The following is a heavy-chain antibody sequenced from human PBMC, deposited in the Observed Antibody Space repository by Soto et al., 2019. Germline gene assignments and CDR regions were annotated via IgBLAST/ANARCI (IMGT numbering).Heavy chain of an antibody. V-gene: IGHV1-24*01. CDR2: FDPEDGET. J-gene: IGHJ6*02. D-gene: IGHD6-19*01. Sequence: QVQLVQSGAEVKKPGASVKVSCKVSGYTLTELSMHWVRQAPGKGLEWMGGFDPEDGETIYAQKFQGRVTMTEDTSTYTAYMELSSLRSEDTAVYYCATVPSVAGPRYYYYGMDVWGQGTTVTVSS. CDR1: GYTLTELS. CDR3: ATVPSVAGPRYYYYGMDV.